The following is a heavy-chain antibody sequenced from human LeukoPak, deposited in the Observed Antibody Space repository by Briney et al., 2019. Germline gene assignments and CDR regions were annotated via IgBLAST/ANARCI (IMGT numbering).Heavy chain of an antibody. CDR3: ARGPPTGGGAYVGDY. D-gene: IGHD2-8*02. CDR2: TDAGGSST. Sequence: PGGSLRLSCAASELNFENHWMHWVRQVPGKGLEWVSRTDAGGSSTSYADSVRGRFSISRDNGKSTLYLQMNSLRVEDTAVYYCARGPPTGGGAYVGDYWGHGTLVTVSS. CDR1: ELNFENHW. J-gene: IGHJ4*01. V-gene: IGHV3-74*01.